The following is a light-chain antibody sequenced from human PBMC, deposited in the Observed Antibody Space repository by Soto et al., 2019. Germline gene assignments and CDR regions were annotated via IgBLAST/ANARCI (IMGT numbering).Light chain of an antibody. J-gene: IGLJ1*01. CDR2: EVS. Sequence: QSVLAQPASASGTPGQRVTISCSGSSSNIGSNTVNWYQQHPGKAPKLLIFEVSNRPSGVSSRFSGSKSGNTASLTISGLQAEDEADYYCSSYSSSSTYVFGTGTKVTVL. V-gene: IGLV2-14*01. CDR1: SSNIGSNT. CDR3: SSYSSSSTYV.